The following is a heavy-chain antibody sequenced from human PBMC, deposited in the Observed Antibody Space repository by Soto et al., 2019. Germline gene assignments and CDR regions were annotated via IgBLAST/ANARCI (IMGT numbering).Heavy chain of an antibody. CDR2: IIPIFGTA. CDR1: GGTFSSYA. D-gene: IGHD3-22*01. CDR3: ASGQYYYDSSGYYFDP. V-gene: IGHV1-69*06. J-gene: IGHJ5*02. Sequence: QVQLVQSGAEVKKPGSSVKVSCKASGGTFSSYAISWVRQAPGQGLEWMGGIIPIFGTANYAQKFQGRVTIAADKSTSTEYMELSSLRSEDTAVYYCASGQYYYDSSGYYFDPWGQGTLVTVSS.